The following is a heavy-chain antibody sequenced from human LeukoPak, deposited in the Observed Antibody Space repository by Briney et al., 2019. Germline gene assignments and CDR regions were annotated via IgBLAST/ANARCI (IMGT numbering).Heavy chain of an antibody. V-gene: IGHV1-69*13. Sequence: SVKVSCKASGGTFSSYAISWVRQAPGQGLEWMGGIIPIFGTANYAQKFQGRVTITADESTSTAYMELSSLRSEDTAVYYCARVPEVQLWFFDYWGQGTLVTVSS. J-gene: IGHJ4*02. CDR2: IIPIFGTA. D-gene: IGHD5-18*01. CDR1: GGTFSSYA. CDR3: ARVPEVQLWFFDY.